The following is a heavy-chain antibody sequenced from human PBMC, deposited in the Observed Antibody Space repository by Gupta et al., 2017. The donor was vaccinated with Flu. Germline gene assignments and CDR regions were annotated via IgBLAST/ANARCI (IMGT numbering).Heavy chain of an antibody. J-gene: IGHJ5*02. CDR1: GGSISRGSYY. CDR3: VRERIAARPVLDWFDP. CDR2: IYTSGST. V-gene: IGHV4-61*02. D-gene: IGHD6-6*01. Sequence: QVQLQESGPGLVKPSQTLSLTCTVSGGSISRGSYYWSWIRQSAGKGLEWIGRIYTSGSTNYNPSLKSRVTISVDTSKNQFSLKLSSVTAADTAVYYCVRERIAARPVLDWFDPWGQGTLVTVSS.